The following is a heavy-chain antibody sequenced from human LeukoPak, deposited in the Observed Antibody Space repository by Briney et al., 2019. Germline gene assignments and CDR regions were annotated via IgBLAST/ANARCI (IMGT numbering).Heavy chain of an antibody. CDR2: INPNSGGT. Sequence: ASVKVSCKASGYTFTGHYMHWVRQAPGQGLEWMGWINPNSGGTNYAQKFQGRVTMTRDTSISTAYMELSRLRSDDTAVYYCSRVIAAAPQRDLGYWGQGTLVTVSS. J-gene: IGHJ4*02. CDR1: GYTFTGHY. V-gene: IGHV1-2*02. CDR3: SRVIAAAPQRDLGY. D-gene: IGHD6-13*01.